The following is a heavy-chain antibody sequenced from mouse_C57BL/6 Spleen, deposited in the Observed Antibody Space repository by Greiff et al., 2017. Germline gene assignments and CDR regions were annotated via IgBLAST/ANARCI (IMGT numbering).Heavy chain of an antibody. J-gene: IGHJ2*01. CDR1: GYTFTDYE. D-gene: IGHD1-1*01. Sequence: QVQLKQSGAELVRPGASVTLSCKASGYTFTDYEMHWVKQTPVHGLEWIGAIDPETGGTAYNQKFKGKAILTADKSSSTAYMELRSLTSEDSAVYYCTRSYGTRHYFDYWGQGTTLTVSS. CDR2: IDPETGGT. V-gene: IGHV1-15*01. CDR3: TRSYGTRHYFDY.